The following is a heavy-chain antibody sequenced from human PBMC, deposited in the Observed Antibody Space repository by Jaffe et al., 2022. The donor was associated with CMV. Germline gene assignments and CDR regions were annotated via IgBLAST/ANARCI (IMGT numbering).Heavy chain of an antibody. CDR3: ARGADTYYDFWSGRNWFDP. CDR1: GYTFTSYY. V-gene: IGHV1-46*01. J-gene: IGHJ5*02. Sequence: QVQLVQSGAEVKKPGASVKVSCKASGYTFTSYYMHWVRQAPGQGLEWMGIINPSGGSTSYAQKFQGRVTMTRDTSTSTVYMELSSLRSEDTAVYYCARGADTYYDFWSGRNWFDPWGQGTLVTVSS. CDR2: INPSGGST. D-gene: IGHD3-3*01.